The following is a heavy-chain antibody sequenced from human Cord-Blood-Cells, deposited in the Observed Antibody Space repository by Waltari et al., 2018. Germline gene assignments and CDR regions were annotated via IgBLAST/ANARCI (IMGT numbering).Heavy chain of an antibody. CDR1: GFTFSSYA. CDR2: ISCDGSNK. D-gene: IGHD2-15*01. J-gene: IGHJ3*02. CDR3: ASSARMPGPFEI. V-gene: IGHV3-30-3*01. Sequence: QVQMVESGGGVVQSGRSLRLSCAAYGFTFSSYAMHWVRQAPGKGLGWLAVISCDGSNKYYADSVKGRVTSSRDNAKNTLYLQMNSLRAEDTAVYYCASSARMPGPFEIWGQGTMVTVSS.